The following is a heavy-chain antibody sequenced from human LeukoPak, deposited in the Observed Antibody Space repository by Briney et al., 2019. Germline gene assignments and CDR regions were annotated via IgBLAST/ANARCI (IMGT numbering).Heavy chain of an antibody. CDR2: INWNGGST. Sequence: GGSLRLSCGASGFTFDDYGLSRVRQAPGKGLEWVSGINWNGGSTGYADSVKGRFTISRDNAKNSLYLQMNSLRAEDTALYYCARDRAGWYDDYYYYMDVWGKGTTVTVSS. J-gene: IGHJ6*03. CDR1: GFTFDDYG. D-gene: IGHD6-19*01. V-gene: IGHV3-20*04. CDR3: ARDRAGWYDDYYYYMDV.